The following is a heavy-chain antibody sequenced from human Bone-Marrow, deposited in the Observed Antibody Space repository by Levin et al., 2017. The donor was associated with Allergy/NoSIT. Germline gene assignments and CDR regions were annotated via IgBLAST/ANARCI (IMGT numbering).Heavy chain of an antibody. D-gene: IGHD6-13*01. Sequence: SCTVSGGSINNTNHYLSWIRQPAGKGLEWIGRMFAGGAATYNRSLRSRVTISIDTSKNQFSLKLTSVTAADTAVYYCARDETFNSWHTGWFDPWGQGTLVTVSS. CDR2: MFAGGAA. V-gene: IGHV4-61*02. J-gene: IGHJ5*02. CDR3: ARDETFNSWHTGWFDP. CDR1: GGSINNTNHY.